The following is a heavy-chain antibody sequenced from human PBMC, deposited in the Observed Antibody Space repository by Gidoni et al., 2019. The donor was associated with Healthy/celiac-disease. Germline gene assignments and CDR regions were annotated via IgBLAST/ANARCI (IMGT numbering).Heavy chain of an antibody. CDR2: INPNSGGT. CDR1: GYTFTGYY. V-gene: IGHV1-2*02. J-gene: IGHJ6*02. CDR3: ARDVAAAGRGYGMDV. Sequence: QVQLVQSGAEVKKPGASVKVSCKASGYTFTGYYMHWVRQDPGQGLEWMGWINPNSGGTNYAQKFQGRVTMTRDTSISTAYMELSRLRSDDTAVYYCARDVAAAGRGYGMDVWGQGTTVTVSS. D-gene: IGHD6-13*01.